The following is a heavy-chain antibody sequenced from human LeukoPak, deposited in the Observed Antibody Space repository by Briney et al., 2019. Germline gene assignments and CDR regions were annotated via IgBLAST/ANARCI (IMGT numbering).Heavy chain of an antibody. CDR1: GFTFSGYA. D-gene: IGHD6-13*01. J-gene: IGHJ4*02. V-gene: IGHV3-30*04. CDR2: ISNDANNK. CDR3: ARGAGASGGRDYYSDY. Sequence: PGRSLRLSCAAPGFTFSGYALHWVRQAPGKGLEWVAVISNDANNKHYADSVKGRFTISRDNSKNTLYLQMNSLRPEDTAVYYCARGAGASGGRDYYSDYWGQGMLVAVSS.